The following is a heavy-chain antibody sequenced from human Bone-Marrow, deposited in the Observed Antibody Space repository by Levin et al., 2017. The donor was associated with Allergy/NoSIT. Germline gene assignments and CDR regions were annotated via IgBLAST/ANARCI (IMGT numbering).Heavy chain of an antibody. V-gene: IGHV3-66*02. D-gene: IGHD2-21*02. Sequence: LSLTCAASGLTARNDYMNWVRQAPGKGLEWVASIHSDGVTYYVNSVKGRFTISRDNSDNTVFLQMNSLTPEDTALYYCVSRTCVDDPGSRRSFAHWGQGTLVTVSS. J-gene: IGHJ4*02. CDR2: IHSDGVT. CDR1: GLTARNDY. CDR3: VSRTCVDDPGSRRSFAH.